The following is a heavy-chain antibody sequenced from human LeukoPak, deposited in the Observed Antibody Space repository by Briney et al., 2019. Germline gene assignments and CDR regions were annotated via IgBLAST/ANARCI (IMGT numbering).Heavy chain of an antibody. D-gene: IGHD3-10*01. CDR1: GFTFSSYW. CDR2: IKQDGSEK. J-gene: IGHJ5*02. V-gene: IGHV3-7*01. CDR3: ARDDRGNWFDP. Sequence: GGSLGLSCAASGFTFSSYWMSWVRQAPGKGLEWVANIKQDGSEKYYVDSVKGRFTISRDNAKNSLYLQMNSLRAEDTAVYYCARDDRGNWFDPWGQGTLVTVSS.